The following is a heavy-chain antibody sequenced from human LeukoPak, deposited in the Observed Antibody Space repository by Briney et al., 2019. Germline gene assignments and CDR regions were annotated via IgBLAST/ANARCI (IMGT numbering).Heavy chain of an antibody. V-gene: IGHV3-74*01. CDR1: GFTLSSNW. D-gene: IGHD2-21*02. Sequence: GGSLRLSCAVSGFTLSSNWMHWVRQVPGKGLEWVSRIDDVGSGTSYADSVKGQFTISRDDAKNTVYLQMNSLRAEDTAVYYCATVFDFWGQGTLVTVSS. CDR2: IDDVGSGT. CDR3: ATVFDF. J-gene: IGHJ5*01.